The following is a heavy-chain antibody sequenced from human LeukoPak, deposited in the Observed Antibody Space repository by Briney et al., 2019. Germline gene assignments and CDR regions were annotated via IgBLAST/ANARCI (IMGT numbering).Heavy chain of an antibody. J-gene: IGHJ6*03. CDR2: ISSSSSYI. V-gene: IGHV3-21*01. Sequence: PGGSLRLSXAASGFTFSSYSMNWVGQAPGKGLEWVSSISSSSSYIYYADSVKGRFTISRDNAKNSLYLQMNSLRAEDTAVYYCARVVATMFYYYYYYMDVWGKGTTVTVSS. D-gene: IGHD5-12*01. CDR1: GFTFSSYS. CDR3: ARVVATMFYYYYYYMDV.